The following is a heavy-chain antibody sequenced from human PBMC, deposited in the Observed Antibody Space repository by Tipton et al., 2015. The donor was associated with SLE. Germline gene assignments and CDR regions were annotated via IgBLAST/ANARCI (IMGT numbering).Heavy chain of an antibody. D-gene: IGHD3-3*01. CDR1: GGSFNGFY. V-gene: IGHV4-34*09. CDR3: ARARSEDAFWREYVNYYYYMDV. J-gene: IGHJ6*03. CDR2: INQSGTA. Sequence: TLSLTCGVSGGSFNGFYWSWIRQPPGKGLEWIGDINQSGTANYNPSLKSRVTMSVDPSKNQFSLKLMSLTAADTAVYYCARARSEDAFWREYVNYYYYMDVWGRGTTVTVSS.